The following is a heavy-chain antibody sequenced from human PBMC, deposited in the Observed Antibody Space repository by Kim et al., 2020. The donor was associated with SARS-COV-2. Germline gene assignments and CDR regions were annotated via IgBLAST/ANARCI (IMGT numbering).Heavy chain of an antibody. D-gene: IGHD1-1*01. V-gene: IGHV3-15*01. Sequence: GGSLRLSCAASGFTFSNAWMSWVRQAPGKGLEWVGRIKSKTDGGTTDYAAPVKGRFTISRDDSKNTLYLQMNSLKTEDTAVYYCTMVHGTYYYGMDVWGQGTTVTVSS. CDR1: GFTFSNAW. CDR2: IKSKTDGGTT. CDR3: TMVHGTYYYGMDV. J-gene: IGHJ6*02.